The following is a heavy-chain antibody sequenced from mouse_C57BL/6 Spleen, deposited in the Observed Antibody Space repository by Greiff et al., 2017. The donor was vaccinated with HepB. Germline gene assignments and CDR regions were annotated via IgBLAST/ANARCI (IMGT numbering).Heavy chain of an antibody. J-gene: IGHJ4*01. CDR3: ARGGYDYGGAMDY. CDR2: IDPSDSYT. V-gene: IGHV1-69*01. CDR1: GYTFTSYW. D-gene: IGHD2-4*01. Sequence: QVQLKQPGAELVMPGASVKLSCKASGYTFTSYWMHWVKQRPGQGLEWIGEIDPSDSYTNYNQKFKGKSTLTVDKSSSTAYMQLSSLTSEDSAVYYCARGGYDYGGAMDYWGQGTSVTVSS.